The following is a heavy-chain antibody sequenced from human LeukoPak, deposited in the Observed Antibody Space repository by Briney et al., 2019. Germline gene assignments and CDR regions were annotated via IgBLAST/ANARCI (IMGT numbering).Heavy chain of an antibody. V-gene: IGHV4-61*01. CDR2: IYYSGST. J-gene: IGHJ4*02. CDR3: ARDYSGSYYSLDY. CDR1: GGSVSSGSYY. D-gene: IGHD1-26*01. Sequence: ASETLSLTCTVSGGSVSSGSYYWSWIRQPPGKGLEWIGYIYYSGSTNYNPSLKSRVTISVDTSKNQFSLKLSSVTAADTAVYHCARDYSGSYYSLDYWGQGTLVTVSS.